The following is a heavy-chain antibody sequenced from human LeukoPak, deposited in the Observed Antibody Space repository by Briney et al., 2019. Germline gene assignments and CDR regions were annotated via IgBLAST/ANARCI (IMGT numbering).Heavy chain of an antibody. Sequence: PGGSLRLSCAASGFTFSSYSMNWVRQAPGKGLEWVSSISSSSSYIYYADSVKGRFTISRDNAKNSLYLQMNSLRAEDTAVYYCASNPRGYSSSWYVFDYWGQGTLVTVSS. D-gene: IGHD6-13*01. J-gene: IGHJ4*02. CDR1: GFTFSSYS. CDR3: ASNPRGYSSSWYVFDY. CDR2: ISSSSSYI. V-gene: IGHV3-21*01.